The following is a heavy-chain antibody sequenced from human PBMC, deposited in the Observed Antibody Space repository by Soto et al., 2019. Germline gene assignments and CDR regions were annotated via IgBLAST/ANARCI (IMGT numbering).Heavy chain of an antibody. CDR3: ARDPNYDFWSGYRNKEGTYGMDV. J-gene: IGHJ6*02. V-gene: IGHV3-48*01. D-gene: IGHD3-3*01. CDR2: ISRSSSTI. CDR1: GFTFSDYD. Sequence: GGSLRLSCAASGFTFSDYDMNWVRQAPGKGLEWVSYISRSSSTIYYADSVKGRFTISRDNAKNSLFLQTNSLRVEDTAVYYCARDPNYDFWSGYRNKEGTYGMDVWGQGTTVTVSS.